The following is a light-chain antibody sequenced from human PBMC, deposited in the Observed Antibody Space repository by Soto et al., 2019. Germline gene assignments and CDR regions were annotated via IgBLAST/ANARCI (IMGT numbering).Light chain of an antibody. Sequence: DIQMTQSPSTLSASVGDRVTITCRASQSISSWLAWYQQKPGKAPKLLIYKASSLESGVPSRFSGSGSGTEFTITISSLQPDDFATYYCQQYQGTFGQGTKVEIK. J-gene: IGKJ1*01. V-gene: IGKV1-5*03. CDR2: KAS. CDR1: QSISSW. CDR3: QQYQGT.